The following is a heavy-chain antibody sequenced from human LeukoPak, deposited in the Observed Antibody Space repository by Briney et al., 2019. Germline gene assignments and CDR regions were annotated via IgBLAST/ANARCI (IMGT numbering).Heavy chain of an antibody. V-gene: IGHV1-69*04. D-gene: IGHD3-3*01. CDR3: ARGRRGDYDFWSGSDY. CDR1: GGTFSSYA. Sequence: GASVKVSCKASGGTFSSYAISWVRQAPGQGLEWMGRIIPILGIANYAQKFQGRVTITADKSTSTAYMELSSLRSEDTAVYYCARGRRGDYDFWSGSDYWGQGTLVTVSS. J-gene: IGHJ4*02. CDR2: IIPILGIA.